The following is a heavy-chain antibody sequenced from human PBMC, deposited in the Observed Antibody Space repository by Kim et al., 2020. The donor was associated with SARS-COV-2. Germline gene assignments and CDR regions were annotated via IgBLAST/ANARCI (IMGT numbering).Heavy chain of an antibody. D-gene: IGHD1-26*01. CDR3: AGGEYSGSYQDY. V-gene: IGHV3-21*01. CDR1: GFTFSSYS. CDR2: ISSSSSYI. Sequence: GGSLRLSCAASGFTFSSYSMNWVRQAPGKGLEWVSSISSSSSYIYYADSVKGRFTISRDNAKNSLYLQMNSLRAEDTAVYYCAGGEYSGSYQDYWGQGTLVTVSS. J-gene: IGHJ4*02.